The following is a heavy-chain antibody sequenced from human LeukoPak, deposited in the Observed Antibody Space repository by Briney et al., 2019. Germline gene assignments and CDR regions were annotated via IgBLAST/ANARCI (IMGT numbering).Heavy chain of an antibody. V-gene: IGHV3-21*01. J-gene: IGHJ6*04. CDR2: ITTSSTYI. Sequence: GGSLRLSCAASGFTFRTYNMNWVRQAPGKGLEWVSSITTSSTYIYYADSVKGRFTISRDNAKNSLYLQMNSLRAEDTAVYYCAELGITMIGGVWGKGTTVTISS. CDR3: AELGITMIGGV. CDR1: GFTFRTYN. D-gene: IGHD3-10*02.